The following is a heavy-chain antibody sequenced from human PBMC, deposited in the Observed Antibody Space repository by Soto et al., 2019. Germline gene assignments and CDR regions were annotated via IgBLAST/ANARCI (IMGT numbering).Heavy chain of an antibody. J-gene: IGHJ6*02. CDR2: TYYRSKWYN. Sequence: SETLSLTCAISGDSVSSNSAAWNWIRQSPSRGLEWLGRTYYRSKWYNDYAVSVKSRITINPDTPKNQFSLQLNSVTPEDTAVYYCAREDVIVTYYGMDVWGQGTTVTVSS. CDR3: AREDVIVTYYGMDV. D-gene: IGHD3-22*01. CDR1: GDSVSSNSAA. V-gene: IGHV6-1*01.